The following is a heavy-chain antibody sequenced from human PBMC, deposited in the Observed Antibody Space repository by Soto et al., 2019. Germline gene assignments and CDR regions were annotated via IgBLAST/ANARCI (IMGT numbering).Heavy chain of an antibody. CDR3: ARVNLEWLLTLDY. CDR2: IYYSGST. V-gene: IGHV4-59*01. Sequence: SETLSLTCTVSGGSISSYYWSWIRQPPGKGLEWIGYIYYSGSTNYNPSLKSRVTISIDTSKNQFSLKLSSVTAADTAVYYCARVNLEWLLTLDYWGQGTLVTAPQ. CDR1: GGSISSYY. D-gene: IGHD3-3*01. J-gene: IGHJ4*02.